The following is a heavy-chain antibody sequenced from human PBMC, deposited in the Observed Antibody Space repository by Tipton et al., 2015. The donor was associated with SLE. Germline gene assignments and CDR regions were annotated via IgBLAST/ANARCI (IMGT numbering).Heavy chain of an antibody. CDR2: INHSGST. V-gene: IGHV4-34*01. Sequence: LRLSCAVYGGSFSGYYWSWIRQPPGKGLEWIGEINHSGSTNHNPSLKSRVTISVDTSKNQFSLKLSSVTAADTAVYYCARGYYGSGSYYWFDPWGQGTLVTVSS. CDR1: GGSFSGYY. D-gene: IGHD3-10*01. J-gene: IGHJ5*02. CDR3: ARGYYGSGSYYWFDP.